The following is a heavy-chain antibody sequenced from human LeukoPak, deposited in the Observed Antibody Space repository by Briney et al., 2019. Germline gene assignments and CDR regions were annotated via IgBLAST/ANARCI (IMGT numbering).Heavy chain of an antibody. V-gene: IGHV3-23*01. CDR2: ISGSGGST. CDR1: GFTFSSYA. D-gene: IGHD5-18*01. CDR3: ARDKYSYGHYFDY. J-gene: IGHJ4*02. Sequence: GGSLRLSCAASGFTFSSYAMSWVRQAPGKGLEWVSAISGSGGSTYYADSVKGRFTISRDNSKNTLYLQMNSLRAEDRAVYYCARDKYSYGHYFDYWGQGTLVTVSS.